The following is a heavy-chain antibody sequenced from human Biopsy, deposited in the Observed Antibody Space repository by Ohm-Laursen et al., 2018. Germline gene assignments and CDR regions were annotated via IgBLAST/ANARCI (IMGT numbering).Heavy chain of an antibody. CDR2: INPNSGGT. J-gene: IGHJ2*01. CDR3: ARGGLNYWYFDL. V-gene: IGHV1-2*02. CDR1: GYTFTDSY. Sequence: SVKVSCKASGYTFTDSYMHWMRQAPGQGLEWMGWINPNSGGTNYAQKFQGRVTMTRDTSMSTAYMELNRLRSDDTAVYYCARGGLNYWYFDLWGRGTLVTVSS. D-gene: IGHD1-26*01.